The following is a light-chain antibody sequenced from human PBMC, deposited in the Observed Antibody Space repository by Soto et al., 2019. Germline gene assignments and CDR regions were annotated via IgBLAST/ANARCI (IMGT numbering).Light chain of an antibody. CDR3: SSYTTATTRV. Sequence: QSALTQPASVSGSPGQSITISCTGTSSDVGAYNYVSWYQQHPGKAPKLMLFDVSNRPSGVTNRFSGSKSGNTASLTISGLQAEDEAQYYSSSYTTATTRVFGGGTTVTVL. V-gene: IGLV2-14*01. CDR2: DVS. CDR1: SSDVGAYNY. J-gene: IGLJ3*02.